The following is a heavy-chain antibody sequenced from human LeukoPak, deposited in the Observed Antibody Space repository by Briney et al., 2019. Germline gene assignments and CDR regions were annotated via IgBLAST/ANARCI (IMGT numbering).Heavy chain of an antibody. J-gene: IGHJ4*02. D-gene: IGHD3-3*01. V-gene: IGHV4-61*02. CDR3: ARDRVYDFWSGAEGD. CDR2: IYTSGST. Sequence: PSETLSLTCTVSGGSISSGSYYWSWIRQPAGKGLEWIGRIYTSGSTNYNPSLKSRVTISVDTSKNQFSLKLSSVTAADTAVYYCARDRVYDFWSGAEGDWGQGTLVTVSS. CDR1: GGSISSGSYY.